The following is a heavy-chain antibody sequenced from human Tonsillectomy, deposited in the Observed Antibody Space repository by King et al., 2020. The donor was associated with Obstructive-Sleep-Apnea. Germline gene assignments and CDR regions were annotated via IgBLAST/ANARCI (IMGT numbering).Heavy chain of an antibody. CDR3: ARESIVVVTAAGAFDI. CDR1: GFTFSSYA. CDR2: ISYDGSNK. J-gene: IGHJ3*02. D-gene: IGHD2-21*02. Sequence: VQLVESGGGVVQPGRSLRLSCAASGFTFSSYAMHWVRQAPGKGLEWVAVISYDGSNKYYADSVKGRFTISRDNSKNTLYLQMNSLRAEDTAVYYCARESIVVVTAAGAFDIWGQGTMVTVSS. V-gene: IGHV3-30-3*01.